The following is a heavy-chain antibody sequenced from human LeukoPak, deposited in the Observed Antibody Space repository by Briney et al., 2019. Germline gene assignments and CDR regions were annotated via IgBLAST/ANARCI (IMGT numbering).Heavy chain of an antibody. CDR2: IYYIGST. V-gene: IGHV4-59*01. D-gene: IGHD3-10*01. Sequence: PSETLSLTCTVSGGSISGYYWSWIRQPPGKGLEWIGYIYYIGSTNYNPSLKSRVTISVDTSKNQFSLKLSSVTAADTAVYYCARVGAYNWFDPWGQGTLVTVSS. CDR1: GGSISGYY. CDR3: ARVGAYNWFDP. J-gene: IGHJ5*02.